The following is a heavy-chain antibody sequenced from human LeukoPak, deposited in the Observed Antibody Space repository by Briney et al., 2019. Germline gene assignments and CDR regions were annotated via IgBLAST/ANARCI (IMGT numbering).Heavy chain of an antibody. CDR1: GLTLSRYG. CDR2: ISYDGSTK. CDR3: AGVPNVREGEWFDP. Sequence: PGGSLRLSCAASGLTLSRYGMHWVRQAPGKGLEWVAVISYDGSTKNYADSVEDRFTISRDNSENTLYLQMSSLRAEDTAVYYCAGVPNVREGEWFDPWGQGTLVTVSS. J-gene: IGHJ5*02. D-gene: IGHD3-16*01. V-gene: IGHV3-30*03.